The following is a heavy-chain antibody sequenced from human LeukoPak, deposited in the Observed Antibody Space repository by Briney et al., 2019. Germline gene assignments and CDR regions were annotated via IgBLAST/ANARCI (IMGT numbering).Heavy chain of an antibody. CDR2: IYYSGST. Sequence: PSETLSLTCTVSGGSISSSSYYWGWIRQPPRKGLEWIGSIYYSGSTYYNPSLKSRVTISVDTSKNQFSLKLSSVTAADTAVYYCARDLGFAFDIWGQGTMVTVSS. CDR3: ARDLGFAFDI. J-gene: IGHJ3*02. CDR1: GGSISSSSYY. V-gene: IGHV4-39*07.